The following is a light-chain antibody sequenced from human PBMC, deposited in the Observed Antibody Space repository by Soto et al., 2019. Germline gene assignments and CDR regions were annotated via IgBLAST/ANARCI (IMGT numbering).Light chain of an antibody. J-gene: IGLJ1*01. CDR1: SSDVGGYNY. V-gene: IGLV2-14*01. CDR3: SSSTSSSTLHV. CDR2: EVS. Sequence: QSVLTQPASVSGSPGQSITISCTGTSSDVGGYNYVSWYQQHPGKAPKLMIYEVSNRPSGVSNRFSGSKSGNTASLTISGLQAEDEADYYCSSSTSSSTLHVFGTGTKVTVL.